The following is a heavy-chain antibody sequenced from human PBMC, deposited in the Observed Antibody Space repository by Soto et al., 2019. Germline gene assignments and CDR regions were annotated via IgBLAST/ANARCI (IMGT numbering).Heavy chain of an antibody. CDR2: IKQDGSEK. J-gene: IGHJ3*02. CDR3: ARDYSSGWSHAFDI. D-gene: IGHD6-19*01. V-gene: IGHV3-7*05. Sequence: SRILKNQGKGLEWVANIKQDGSEKYYVDSVKGRFTISRDNAKNSLCLQMNSLRAEDTAVYYCARDYSSGWSHAFDIWGQGTMVSGSS.